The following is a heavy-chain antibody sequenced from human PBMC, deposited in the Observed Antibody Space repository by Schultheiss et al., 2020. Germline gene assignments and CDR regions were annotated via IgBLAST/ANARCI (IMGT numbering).Heavy chain of an antibody. V-gene: IGHV3-33*01. J-gene: IGHJ4*02. CDR1: GFTFSSYG. CDR3: ARDRYTSSWTLIDY. D-gene: IGHD6-13*01. Sequence: GESLKISCAASGFTFSSYGMHWVRQAPGKGLEWVAVIWYYGSNKYYADSVKGRFTISRDNSKNTLYLQMNSLRAEDTAVYYCARDRYTSSWTLIDYWGQGTLVTVSS. CDR2: IWYYGSNK.